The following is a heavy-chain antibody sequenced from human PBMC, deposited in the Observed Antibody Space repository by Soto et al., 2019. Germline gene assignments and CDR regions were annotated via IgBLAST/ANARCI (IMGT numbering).Heavy chain of an antibody. V-gene: IGHV3-30*18. CDR2: ISYDGSNK. CDR3: AKLYSGYDYEGDY. Sequence: QVQLVESGGGVVQPGRSLRLSCAASGFTFSSYGMHWVRQAPGKGLEWVAVISYDGSNKYYADSVKGRFTISRDNSKNTLYLQMNSLRAEDTAVYYCAKLYSGYDYEGDYWGHGTLVTVSS. CDR1: GFTFSSYG. J-gene: IGHJ4*01. D-gene: IGHD5-12*01.